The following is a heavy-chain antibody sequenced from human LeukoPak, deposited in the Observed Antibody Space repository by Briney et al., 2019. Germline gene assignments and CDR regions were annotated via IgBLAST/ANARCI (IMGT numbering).Heavy chain of an antibody. CDR3: VRDSYCGGDCYRLHDL. J-gene: IGHJ4*02. Sequence: PGGSLRLSCAASGFTFSTFSMNWVRQAPGKGLEWISYISSSSSTIHYADSVKGRFTISRDNAKKSLYLQMSSLRAEDTALYFCVRDSYCGGDCYRLHDLWGQGTLVAVSS. D-gene: IGHD2-21*02. CDR2: ISSSSSTI. V-gene: IGHV3-48*01. CDR1: GFTFSTFS.